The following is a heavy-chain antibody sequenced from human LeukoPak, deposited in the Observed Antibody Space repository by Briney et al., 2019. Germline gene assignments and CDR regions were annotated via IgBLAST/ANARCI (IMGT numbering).Heavy chain of an antibody. Sequence: GGSLRLSCAASGVTFSSYSMNWVRQAPGMGLEWVSSSSSSSSYIYYADSVKGRFTISRDNAKNSLYLQMNSLRAEDTAVYSCARGADGVSSNSRGWFDPWGQGTLVTVSS. CDR2: SSSSSSYI. CDR1: GVTFSSYS. J-gene: IGHJ5*02. D-gene: IGHD2-15*01. V-gene: IGHV3-21*01. CDR3: ARGADGVSSNSRGWFDP.